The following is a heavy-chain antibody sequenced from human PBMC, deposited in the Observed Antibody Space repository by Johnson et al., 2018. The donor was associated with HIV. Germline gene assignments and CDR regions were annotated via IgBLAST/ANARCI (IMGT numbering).Heavy chain of an antibody. J-gene: IGHJ3*02. D-gene: IGHD3-22*01. CDR3: AKDWGITMIVVVITWAFDI. CDR2: IPYTGTLA. CDR1: GFPFSAYV. V-gene: IGHV3-30*18. Sequence: QVQLVESGGGVVQPGGSLRLSCVASGFPFSAYVMYWVRQAPGKGLEWVAGIPYTGTLAQVADSVTGRFSISRDNSKNMLYLQMNRLRADDTAVYYCAKDWGITMIVVVITWAFDIWGQGTMVTVSS.